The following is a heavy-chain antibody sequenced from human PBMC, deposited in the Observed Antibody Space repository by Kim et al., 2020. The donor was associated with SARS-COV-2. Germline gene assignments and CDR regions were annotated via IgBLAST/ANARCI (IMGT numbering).Heavy chain of an antibody. D-gene: IGHD3-9*01. CDR1: GYIFPIHW. J-gene: IGHJ4*01. CDR3: VRLRQPNVLRYFDWFDY. V-gene: IGHV5-51*01. CDR2: IYPGDSDT. Sequence: GESLKISCKGSGYIFPIHWIGWVRQMPGKGPECMGIIYPGDSDTRYRPSFQGQVTISVDKSINTAYLQWSSLKASDTAMYYCVRLRQPNVLRYFDWFDYW.